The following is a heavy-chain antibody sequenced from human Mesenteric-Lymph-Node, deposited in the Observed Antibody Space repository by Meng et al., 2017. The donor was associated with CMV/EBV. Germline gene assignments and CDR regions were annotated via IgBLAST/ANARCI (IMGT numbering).Heavy chain of an antibody. CDR3: ARPFPSWQSPRLDPFGA. CDR2: VHSTGST. V-gene: IGHV4-39*01. Sequence: LTLREVDPRHVNPLETLSLPSLGSGASISSFYSWGWICQPTGKGPEWVGGVHSTGSTYYSTYLKRRVTVSVDTSKNQFSQRLSSVTAADTAVYYCARPFPSWQSPRLDPFGAWGQGTLVTVSS. CDR1: GASISSFYS. D-gene: IGHD6-19*01. J-gene: IGHJ5*02.